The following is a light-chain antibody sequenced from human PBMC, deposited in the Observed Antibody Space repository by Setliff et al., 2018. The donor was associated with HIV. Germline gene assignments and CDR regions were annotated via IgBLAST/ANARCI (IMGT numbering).Light chain of an antibody. CDR2: DVT. Sequence: QSVLTQPASVSGSPGQSITISCTGTSSDVGGYNYVSWYQHYPGKAPKFMIYDVTTRPSGVSNRFSDSKSGNTASLTISGLQAEDEADYYCCSYAGSSTPYVFGTGTKVTVL. CDR3: CSYAGSSTPYV. J-gene: IGLJ1*01. CDR1: SSDVGGYNY. V-gene: IGLV2-23*02.